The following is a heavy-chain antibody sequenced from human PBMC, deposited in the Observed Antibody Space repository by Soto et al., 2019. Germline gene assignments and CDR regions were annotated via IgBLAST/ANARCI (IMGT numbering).Heavy chain of an antibody. D-gene: IGHD6-6*01. J-gene: IGHJ4*02. Sequence: SETLXLTCAVDGGSFSGYYWSWIRQPPGKGLEWIGEINHSGSTNYNPSLKSRVTISVDTSKNQFSLKLSSVTAADTAVYYCAFSGYSSSSGPNHFDXWGQGTLVTVSS. V-gene: IGHV4-34*01. CDR1: GGSFSGYY. CDR3: AFSGYSSSSGPNHFDX. CDR2: INHSGST.